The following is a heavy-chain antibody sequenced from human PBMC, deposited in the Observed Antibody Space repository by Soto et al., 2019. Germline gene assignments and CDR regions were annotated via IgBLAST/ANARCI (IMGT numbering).Heavy chain of an antibody. Sequence: VHLVESGGGLVQPGGSLKLSCAASGLTFSGSAMHWVRQASGKGLEWVGRSRSRANNYATTYAASVKGRFTISRDESKNTTYLQMNSLKTEDTAVYYCSTLIYDTSNFYDLGYWGRGTLVTVSS. CDR3: STLIYDTSNFYDLGY. J-gene: IGHJ4*02. D-gene: IGHD3-22*01. CDR2: SRSRANNYAT. CDR1: GLTFSGSA. V-gene: IGHV3-73*02.